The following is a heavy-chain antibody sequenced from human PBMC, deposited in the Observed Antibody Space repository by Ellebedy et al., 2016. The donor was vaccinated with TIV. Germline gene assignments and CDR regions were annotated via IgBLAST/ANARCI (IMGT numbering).Heavy chain of an antibody. V-gene: IGHV4-34*01. Sequence: GSLRLXCAAYGGSFSGYYWSWIRQPPGKGLEWIGAINHSGSTNYNPSLKSRVTISVDTSKNQFSLKLSSVTAADTAVYYCARGKIVVVPAAKTYYYYMDVWGKGTTVTVSS. CDR3: ARGKIVVVPAAKTYYYYMDV. J-gene: IGHJ6*03. CDR2: INHSGST. D-gene: IGHD2-2*01. CDR1: GGSFSGYY.